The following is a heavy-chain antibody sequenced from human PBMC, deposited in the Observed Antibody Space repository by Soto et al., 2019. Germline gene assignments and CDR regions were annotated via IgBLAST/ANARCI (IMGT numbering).Heavy chain of an antibody. V-gene: IGHV3-33*01. J-gene: IGHJ6*02. CDR2: IWYDGSNK. Sequence: LRLSCAASGFTFSSYGMHWVRQAPGKGLEWVAVIWYDGSNKYYADSVKGRFTISRDNSKNTLYLQMNSLRAEDTAVYYCATTYYDFWSGPNPYYYYGMDVWGQGTTVTVSS. D-gene: IGHD3-3*01. CDR1: GFTFSSYG. CDR3: ATTYYDFWSGPNPYYYYGMDV.